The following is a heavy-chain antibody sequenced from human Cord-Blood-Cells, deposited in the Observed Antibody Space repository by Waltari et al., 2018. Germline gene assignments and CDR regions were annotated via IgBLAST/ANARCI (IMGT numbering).Heavy chain of an antibody. Sequence: QVQLQESGPGLVKPSETLSLTCTVSGYSISSGYYLGWIRQPPGKGLEWIGSIYHSGGTYYNPSLKSRVTISVDTSKNQFSLKLSSVTTADTAVYYCARDQAGGIEQLVDYWGQGTLVTVSS. D-gene: IGHD6-6*01. CDR1: GYSISSGYY. V-gene: IGHV4-38-2*02. CDR2: IYHSGGT. CDR3: ARDQAGGIEQLVDY. J-gene: IGHJ4*02.